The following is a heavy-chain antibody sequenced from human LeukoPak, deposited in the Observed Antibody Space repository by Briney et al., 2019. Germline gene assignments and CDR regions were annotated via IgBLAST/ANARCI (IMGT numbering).Heavy chain of an antibody. J-gene: IGHJ2*01. D-gene: IGHD5-24*01. CDR2: IYYSGST. Sequence: SSETLSLTCTVSGGSISSGGYYWSWIRQHPGKGLEWIGYIYYSGSTYYNPSLKSRVTISVDTSKNQFSLKLSSVTAADTAVYYCAREERWLQLDQWYFDLWGRGTLVTVSS. CDR1: GGSISSGGYY. V-gene: IGHV4-31*03. CDR3: AREERWLQLDQWYFDL.